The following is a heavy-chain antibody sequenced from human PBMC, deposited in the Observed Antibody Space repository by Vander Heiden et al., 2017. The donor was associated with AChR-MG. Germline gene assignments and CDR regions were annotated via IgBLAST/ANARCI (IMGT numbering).Heavy chain of an antibody. D-gene: IGHD5-18*01. Sequence: QVQLVESGGGVVQPGRSLRPSCAASGFTFSNYGMHLVRQAPGKGLEWVAVISYDGSNKYYADSVKGRFTISRDNSKNTLYLQMNSLRAEGTAVYYCAKDRGDSYGLIDYWGQGTLVTVSS. CDR3: AKDRGDSYGLIDY. CDR2: ISYDGSNK. V-gene: IGHV3-30*18. J-gene: IGHJ4*02. CDR1: GFTFSNYG.